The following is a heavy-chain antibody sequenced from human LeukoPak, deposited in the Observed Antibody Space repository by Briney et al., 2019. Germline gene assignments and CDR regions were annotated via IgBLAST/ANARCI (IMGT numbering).Heavy chain of an antibody. Sequence: GRSLRLSCAASGFTFSSYAMHWVRQAPGKGLEWVAVISYDGSNKYYADSVKGRFTISRDNSKNTLYLQMNSLRAEDTAVYYCARDRDIVLMVYTFDYWGQGTLVTVSS. V-gene: IGHV3-30*01. D-gene: IGHD2-8*01. CDR3: ARDRDIVLMVYTFDY. CDR1: GFTFSSYA. CDR2: ISYDGSNK. J-gene: IGHJ4*02.